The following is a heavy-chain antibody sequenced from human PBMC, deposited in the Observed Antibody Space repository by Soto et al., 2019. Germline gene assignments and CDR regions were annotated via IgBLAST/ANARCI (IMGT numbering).Heavy chain of an antibody. CDR3: ARGREGGTLRYFDWGY. CDR1: RGTFSSYA. J-gene: IGHJ4*02. Sequence: QVQLVQSGAEVKKPGSSVKVSCKASRGTFSSYAISWVRQAPGQGLEWMGGIIPIFGTANYAQKFQGRVTITADESTSTAYMELSSLRSEDTAVYYCARGREGGTLRYFDWGYWGQGTLVTVSS. V-gene: IGHV1-69*01. D-gene: IGHD3-9*01. CDR2: IIPIFGTA.